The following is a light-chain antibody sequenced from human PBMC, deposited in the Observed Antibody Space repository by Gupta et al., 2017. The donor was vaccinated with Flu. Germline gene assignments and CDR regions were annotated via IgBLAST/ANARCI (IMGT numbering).Light chain of an antibody. CDR2: LAS. J-gene: IGKJ2*01. CDR1: RRVLYNANDKNY. Sequence: GGRATINSKTSRRVLYNANDKNYFAWYQQKPGQSPQLLIYLASNRDSGVPDRFSGSGSGTDFTLKISSVQAEDVAVYYCMQSQRTPYTFGQGTKLEIK. CDR3: MQSQRTPYT. V-gene: IGKV4-1*01.